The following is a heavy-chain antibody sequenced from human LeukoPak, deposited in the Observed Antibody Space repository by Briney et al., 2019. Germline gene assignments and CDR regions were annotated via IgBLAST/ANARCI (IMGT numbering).Heavy chain of an antibody. Sequence: GASVKVSCKASGYTFASYYMHWVRQAPGQGLEWMGIINPSGGSTSYAQKFQGRVTMTRDTSTSTVYMELSSLRSEDTAVYYCGRVQTVDTAMVDYWGQGTLVTVSS. CDR3: GRVQTVDTAMVDY. V-gene: IGHV1-46*03. CDR2: INPSGGST. D-gene: IGHD5-18*01. CDR1: GYTFASYY. J-gene: IGHJ4*02.